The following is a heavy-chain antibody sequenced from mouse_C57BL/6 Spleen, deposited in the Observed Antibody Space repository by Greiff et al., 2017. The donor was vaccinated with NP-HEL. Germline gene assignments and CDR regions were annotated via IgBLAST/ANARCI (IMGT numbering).Heavy chain of an antibody. CDR1: GYAFSSYW. CDR2: IYPGDGDT. J-gene: IGHJ1*03. Sequence: QVQLQQSGAELVKPGASVKISCKASGYAFSSYWMNWVKQRPGKGLEWIGQIYPGDGDTNYNGEFKGKATLTADKSSSTAYMQLSSLTSEDSAVYFCAREDTTVVATPWYFDVWGTGTTVTVSS. V-gene: IGHV1-80*01. CDR3: AREDTTVVATPWYFDV. D-gene: IGHD1-1*01.